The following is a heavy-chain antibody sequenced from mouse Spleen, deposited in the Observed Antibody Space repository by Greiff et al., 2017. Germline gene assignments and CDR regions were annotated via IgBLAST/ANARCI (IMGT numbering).Heavy chain of an antibody. CDR2: INPYNGGT. J-gene: IGHJ2*01. D-gene: IGHD1-1*01. CDR1: GYTFTDYY. CDR3: ASPITTVPNYFDY. Sequence: VHVKQSGPVLVKPGASVKMSCKASGYTFTDYYMNWVKQSHGKSLEWIGVINPYNGGTSYNQKFKGKATLTVDKSSSTAYMELNSLTSEDSAVYYCASPITTVPNYFDYWGQGTTLTVSS. V-gene: IGHV1-19*01.